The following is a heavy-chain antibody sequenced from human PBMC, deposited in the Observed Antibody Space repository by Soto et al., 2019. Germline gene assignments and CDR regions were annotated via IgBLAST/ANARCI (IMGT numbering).Heavy chain of an antibody. CDR1: GFTFSSYS. CDR2: ISSSSSTI. J-gene: IGHJ6*03. Sequence: GGSLRLSCAASGFTFSSYSMNWVRQAPGKGLEWVSYISSSSSTIYYADSVKGRFTISRDNAKNSLYLQMNSLRAEDTAVYYCASWGLDYGDSYYYYYMDVWGKGTTVTVSS. V-gene: IGHV3-48*01. D-gene: IGHD4-17*01. CDR3: ASWGLDYGDSYYYYYMDV.